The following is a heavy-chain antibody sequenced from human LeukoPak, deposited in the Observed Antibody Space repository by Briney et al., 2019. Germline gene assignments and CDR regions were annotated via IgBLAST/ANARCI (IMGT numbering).Heavy chain of an antibody. V-gene: IGHV1-69*06. Sequence: ASVKVSCKASGGTFSSYAISWVRQAPGQGLEWMGGIIPIFGTANYAQKFQGRVTITADKSTSTAYMELSSLRSEDTAVYYCARGAKLRFLEWSLKGVDYYYYMDVWGKGTTVTVSS. CDR1: GGTFSSYA. CDR2: IIPIFGTA. D-gene: IGHD3-3*01. J-gene: IGHJ6*03. CDR3: ARGAKLRFLEWSLKGVDYYYYMDV.